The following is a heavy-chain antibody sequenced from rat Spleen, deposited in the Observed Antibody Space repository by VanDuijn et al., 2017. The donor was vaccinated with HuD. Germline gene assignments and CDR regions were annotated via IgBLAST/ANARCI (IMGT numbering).Heavy chain of an antibody. D-gene: IGHD2-5*01. V-gene: IGHV5-29*01. CDR3: ARAGYLRDWYFDF. J-gene: IGHJ1*01. Sequence: EVKLVESGGGLVQPGRSLKLSCAASGFNFNEYWMGWVRQAPTTGLEWVATISYDDRSTYYRDSVKGRFTISRDNAKNTLYLQMDSLKSEDTATYYCARAGYLRDWYFDFWGPGTMVTVSS. CDR1: GFNFNEYW. CDR2: ISYDDRST.